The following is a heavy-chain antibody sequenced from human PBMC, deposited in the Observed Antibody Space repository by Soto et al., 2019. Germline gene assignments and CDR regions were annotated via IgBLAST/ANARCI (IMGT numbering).Heavy chain of an antibody. D-gene: IGHD3-22*01. CDR3: ARGGPSSALFDY. Sequence: SETLSLTCTVSGGSISSGGYYWSWIRQHPGKGLEWIGYIYYSGSTYYNPSLKSRVTISVDTSKNQFSLKLSSVTAADTAVYYCARGGPSSALFDYWGQGTLGTVSS. J-gene: IGHJ4*02. CDR2: IYYSGST. CDR1: GGSISSGGYY. V-gene: IGHV4-31*03.